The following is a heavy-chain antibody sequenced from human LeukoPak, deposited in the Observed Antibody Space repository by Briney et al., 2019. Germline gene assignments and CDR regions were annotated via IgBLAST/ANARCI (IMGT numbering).Heavy chain of an antibody. J-gene: IGHJ5*02. Sequence: GGSLRLSCAASGFTFSNYAMSWVRQAPGKGLEWVSGISGTGGTTYYVDSVKGRFTISRDNSKNTLFLQMNSLRADDTAVYYCAKSSPRPGDRWGQGTLVIVSS. V-gene: IGHV3-23*01. D-gene: IGHD6-6*01. CDR1: GFTFSNYA. CDR3: AKSSPRPGDR. CDR2: ISGTGGTT.